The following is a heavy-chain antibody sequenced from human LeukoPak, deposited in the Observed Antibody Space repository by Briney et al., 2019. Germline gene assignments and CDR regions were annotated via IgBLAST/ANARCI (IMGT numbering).Heavy chain of an antibody. D-gene: IGHD3-22*01. Sequence: SVKVSCKASGYTFTGYYMHWVRQAPGQGLEGMGWINPNSGGTNYAQKFQGRVTMTRDTSISTAYMELSGLRSDDTAVYHCARGDYYDSSGYYYGPTAEYFQHWGQGTLVTVSS. J-gene: IGHJ1*01. CDR2: INPNSGGT. CDR3: ARGDYYDSSGYYYGPTAEYFQH. V-gene: IGHV1-2*02. CDR1: GYTFTGYY.